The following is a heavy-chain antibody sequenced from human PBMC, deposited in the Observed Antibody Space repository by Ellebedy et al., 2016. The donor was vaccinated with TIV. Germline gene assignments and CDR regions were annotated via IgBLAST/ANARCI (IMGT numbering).Heavy chain of an antibody. CDR2: ISNSGDTT. CDR1: GFTFSCCA. Sequence: GESLKISCAASGFTFSCCAMSWVRQAPGKGLEWVSVISNSGDTTYADSVKGRFTIYRDHSKNTLYLQMNSLRAEDTAVSYCAKLGGIYTWYAEYWGQGTLVTVSS. D-gene: IGHD6-13*01. CDR3: AKLGGIYTWYAEY. J-gene: IGHJ4*02. V-gene: IGHV3-23*01.